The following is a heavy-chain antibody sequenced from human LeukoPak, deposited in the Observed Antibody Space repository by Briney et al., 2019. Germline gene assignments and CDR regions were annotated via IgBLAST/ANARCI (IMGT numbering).Heavy chain of an antibody. CDR3: VKSPDVVMEAVGTTFDS. Sequence: GGSLRLSCAASGFPFRSFAMSWVRQTRGKGLEWVATISGSGAGTYYPDSTRGRFTISRDNVKRALYLQINNLRAEDTAVYFCVKSPDVVMEAVGTTFDSWGQGALVTVSS. CDR1: GFPFRSFA. J-gene: IGHJ4*02. CDR2: ISGSGAGT. D-gene: IGHD3-16*01. V-gene: IGHV3-23*01.